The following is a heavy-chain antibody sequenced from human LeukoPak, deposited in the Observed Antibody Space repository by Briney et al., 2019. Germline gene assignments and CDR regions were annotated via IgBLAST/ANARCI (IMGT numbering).Heavy chain of an antibody. Sequence: EASVKVSCKASGYTFTSYAMHWVRQAPGQRLEWMGWINAGNGNTKYSQKFQGRVTITRDTSASTAYMELSSLRSEDTAVYYCARGGASGWYPYWGQGTLVTVSS. V-gene: IGHV1-3*01. CDR1: GYTFTSYA. CDR3: ARGGASGWYPY. J-gene: IGHJ4*02. D-gene: IGHD6-19*01. CDR2: INAGNGNT.